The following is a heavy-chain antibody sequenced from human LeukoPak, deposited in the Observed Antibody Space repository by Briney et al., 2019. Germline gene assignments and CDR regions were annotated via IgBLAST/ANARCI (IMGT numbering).Heavy chain of an antibody. Sequence: GGSLRLSCAASGFTFSSYGMHWVRQAPGKGLEWVAVISYDGSNKYYADSVKGRFTISRDDSKNTLYLQMNSLRAEDTAVYYCAKGRNSGWHGGDYWGQGTLVTVSS. V-gene: IGHV3-30*18. CDR1: GFTFSSYG. CDR3: AKGRNSGWHGGDY. D-gene: IGHD6-19*01. J-gene: IGHJ4*02. CDR2: ISYDGSNK.